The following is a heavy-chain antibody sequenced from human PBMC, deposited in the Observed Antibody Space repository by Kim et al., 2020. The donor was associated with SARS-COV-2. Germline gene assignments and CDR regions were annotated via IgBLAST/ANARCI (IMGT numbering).Heavy chain of an antibody. CDR3: VRHFDASGSYYVTYYYGMDV. D-gene: IGHD3-10*01. J-gene: IGHJ6*02. CDR1: GGSISSSAYY. V-gene: IGHV4-39*01. Sequence: SETLSLTCIVSGGSISSSAYYWGWIRQPPGKGLEWIGSIYYSGSTYYNPSLKSRVTISVDTSKNQFSLKLRSVTAADTAIYYCVRHFDASGSYYVTYYYGMDVWGQGTTVTVSS. CDR2: IYYSGST.